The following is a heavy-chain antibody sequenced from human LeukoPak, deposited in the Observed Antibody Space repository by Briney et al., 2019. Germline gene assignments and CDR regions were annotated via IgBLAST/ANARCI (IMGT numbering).Heavy chain of an antibody. Sequence: ASVKVSCKASGYIFNDYYIHWVRQAPGQGLEWMGWINPKRGGTKYVQTFQGRVTMTSDTSISTVYMEVSRLRSDDTAGYYCARVRYDYGAKDFDYWGQGTLVTVSS. J-gene: IGHJ4*02. V-gene: IGHV1-2*02. CDR1: GYIFNDYY. CDR2: INPKRGGT. D-gene: IGHD4-23*01. CDR3: ARVRYDYGAKDFDY.